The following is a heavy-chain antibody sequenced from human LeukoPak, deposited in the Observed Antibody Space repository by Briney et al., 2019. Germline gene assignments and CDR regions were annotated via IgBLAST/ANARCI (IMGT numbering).Heavy chain of an antibody. D-gene: IGHD6-13*01. J-gene: IGHJ4*02. V-gene: IGHV4-34*01. Sequence: PSETLSLTCAVYGGSFSGYYWSWIRQPPGKGLEWIGEINHSGSTNYNPSLKSRVTISLDTSKNQFSLTLTSATAADTAVYYCARGCSIAAAGTCYFDYWGQGTLVTVSS. CDR2: INHSGST. CDR3: ARGCSIAAAGTCYFDY. CDR1: GGSFSGYY.